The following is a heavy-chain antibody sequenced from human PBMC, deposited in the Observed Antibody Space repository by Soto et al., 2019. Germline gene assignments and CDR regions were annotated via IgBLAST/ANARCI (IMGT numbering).Heavy chain of an antibody. CDR2: IIPIFGTA. V-gene: IGHV1-69*01. Sequence: QVQLVQSGAEVKKPGSSVKVSCKASGGTFSSYAISWVRQAPGQGLEWMGGIIPIFGTANYAQNFQGRVTITADESTSTAYMELSRLRSEDTAVYYCARDLGGSYQYYFDYWGQGTLVTVS. CDR1: GGTFSSYA. CDR3: ARDLGGSYQYYFDY. D-gene: IGHD1-26*01. J-gene: IGHJ4*02.